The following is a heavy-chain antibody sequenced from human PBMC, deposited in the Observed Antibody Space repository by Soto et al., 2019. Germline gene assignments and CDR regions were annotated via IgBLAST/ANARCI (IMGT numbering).Heavy chain of an antibody. V-gene: IGHV1-69*13. CDR1: GGTFSSYA. D-gene: IGHD5-18*01. Sequence: VKVSCKASGGTFSSYAISWVRQAPGQGLEWMGGIIPIFGTANYAQKFQGRVTITADESTSTAYMELSSLRAEDTAVYYCARDVDTPHFYCNGAPGDLHYYCGQGSLVIGSS. CDR3: ARDVDTPHFYCNGAPGDLHYY. CDR2: IIPIFGTA. J-gene: IGHJ4*02.